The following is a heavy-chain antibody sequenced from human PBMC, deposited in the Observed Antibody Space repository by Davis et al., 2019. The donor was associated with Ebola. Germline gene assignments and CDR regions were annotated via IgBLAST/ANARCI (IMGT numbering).Heavy chain of an antibody. J-gene: IGHJ4*02. CDR1: GFTFSSYW. CDR2: IKEDGSKK. V-gene: IGHV3-7*01. D-gene: IGHD2-8*01. Sequence: PGGSLRLSCEASGFTFSSYWMSWVRQAPGKGLEWVANIKEDGSKKQYVDSLKGRFTISRDNAKKSLHLEVNSPRFDDTAVYYCARDASWSFDSWGQGTLVTVSS. CDR3: ARDASWSFDS.